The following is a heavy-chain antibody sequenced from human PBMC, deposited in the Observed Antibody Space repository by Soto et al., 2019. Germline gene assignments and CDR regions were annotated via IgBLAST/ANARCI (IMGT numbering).Heavy chain of an antibody. J-gene: IGHJ3*02. Sequence: QVQLVESGGGVVQPGRSLRLSCAASGFTFSSYGMHWVRQAPGKGLEWVAVIWYDGSNKYYADSVKGRFTISRDNSKNTLYLQMNSLRAEDTAVYYCARDRMITFGGVIAPDAFDIWGQGTMVTVSS. CDR3: ARDRMITFGGVIAPDAFDI. CDR2: IWYDGSNK. CDR1: GFTFSSYG. V-gene: IGHV3-33*01. D-gene: IGHD3-16*02.